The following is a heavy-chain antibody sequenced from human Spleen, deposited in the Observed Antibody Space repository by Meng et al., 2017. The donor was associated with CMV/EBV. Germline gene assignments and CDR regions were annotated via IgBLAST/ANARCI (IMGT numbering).Heavy chain of an antibody. Sequence: LKGSGPGLVKPSETLALTCTVSGGSISSSSYYWGWIRQPPGKGLEWIGSIYYSGSTYYNPSLKSRVTISVDTSKNQFSLKLSSVTAADTAVYYCARDFRLDYYDSSGYLRDYWGQGTLVTVSS. D-gene: IGHD3-22*01. CDR1: GGSISSSSYY. J-gene: IGHJ4*02. V-gene: IGHV4-39*07. CDR3: ARDFRLDYYDSSGYLRDY. CDR2: IYYSGST.